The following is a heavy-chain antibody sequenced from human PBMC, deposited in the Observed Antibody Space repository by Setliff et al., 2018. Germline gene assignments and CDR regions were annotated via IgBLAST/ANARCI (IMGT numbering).Heavy chain of an antibody. CDR1: GGTFSSYA. V-gene: IGHV1-69*13. CDR2: IIPIFGTA. J-gene: IGHJ4*02. D-gene: IGHD3-3*01. Sequence: ASVKVSCKASGGTFSSYAISWVRQAPGQGLEWMGGIIPIFGTANYAQKFECRVTITADESTSPAYMELSSLRSEDTAVYYSASSRDYNFWSGYYRPLDYLRQGTLVTVSS. CDR3: ASSRDYNFWSGYYRPLDY.